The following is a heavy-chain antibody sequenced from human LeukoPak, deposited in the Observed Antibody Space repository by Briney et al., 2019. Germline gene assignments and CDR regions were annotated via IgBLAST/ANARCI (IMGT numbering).Heavy chain of an antibody. J-gene: IGHJ4*02. V-gene: IGHV4-31*03. D-gene: IGHD3-22*01. CDR2: IYYSGST. CDR1: GGSISSGGYY. Sequence: SQTLSLTCTVSGGSISSGGYYWSWIRQHPGKGLEWIGYIYYSGSTYYNPSLKSRVTISVDTSKNQFSLKLSSVTAADTAVYYCARAEAAYYYDSSGYQGPFDYWGQGTLVTVSS. CDR3: ARAEAAYYYDSSGYQGPFDY.